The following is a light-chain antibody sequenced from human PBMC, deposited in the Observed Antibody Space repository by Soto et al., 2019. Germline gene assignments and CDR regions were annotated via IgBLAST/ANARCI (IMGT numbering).Light chain of an antibody. CDR2: DAS. V-gene: IGKV1-5*01. CDR3: QQYDNYPLT. CDR1: QSVRSW. Sequence: DIQMTQSPSTLSASVGDRVTITCRASQSVRSWLAWYQQKPGRAPKFLIYDASSLESGVPSRFSGSGSGTEFTLTISHLQPDDLATYYFQQYDNYPLTFGGGTKVEI. J-gene: IGKJ4*01.